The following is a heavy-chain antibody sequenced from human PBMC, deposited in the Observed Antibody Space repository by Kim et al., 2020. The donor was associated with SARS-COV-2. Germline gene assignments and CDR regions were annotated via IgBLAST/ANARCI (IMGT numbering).Heavy chain of an antibody. CDR3: ARGAGSGWYYFDY. V-gene: IGHV3-53*04. CDR2: IYSGGST. CDR1: GFTVSSNY. D-gene: IGHD6-19*01. Sequence: GGSLRLSCAASGFTVSSNYMSWIRQAPGKGLEWVSVIYSGGSTYYADSVKGRFTISRHNSKNTLYLQMNSLRAEDTAVYYCARGAGSGWYYFDYWGQGTLVTVSS. J-gene: IGHJ4*02.